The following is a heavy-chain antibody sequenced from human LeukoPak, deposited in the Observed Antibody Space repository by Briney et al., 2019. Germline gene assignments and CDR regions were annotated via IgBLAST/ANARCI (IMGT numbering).Heavy chain of an antibody. CDR2: IRYDGSNK. J-gene: IGHJ4*02. V-gene: IGHV3-30*02. Sequence: GRSLRLSCAASGFTFSSYGMHWVRQAPGKGLEWVAFIRYDGSNKYYADSVKGRFTISRDNPKNTLYLQMNSLRAEDTAVYYCAKDARGKVVVAATPVPLDYWGQGTLVTVSS. CDR3: AKDARGKVVVAATPVPLDY. D-gene: IGHD2-15*01. CDR1: GFTFSSYG.